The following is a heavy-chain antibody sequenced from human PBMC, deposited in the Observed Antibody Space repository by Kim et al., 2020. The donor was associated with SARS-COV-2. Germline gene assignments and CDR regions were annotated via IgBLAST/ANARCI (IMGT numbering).Heavy chain of an antibody. J-gene: IGHJ6*02. CDR3: ALYYGSGTYYYGMDV. Sequence: GGSLRLSCAASGFTFSSYAMSWVRQAPGKGLEWVSAISGSGGSTYYADSVKGRFTISRDNSKNTLYLQMNSLRAEDTAVYYCALYYGSGTYYYGMDVWGQGTTVTVSS. D-gene: IGHD3-10*01. CDR2: ISGSGGST. V-gene: IGHV3-23*01. CDR1: GFTFSSYA.